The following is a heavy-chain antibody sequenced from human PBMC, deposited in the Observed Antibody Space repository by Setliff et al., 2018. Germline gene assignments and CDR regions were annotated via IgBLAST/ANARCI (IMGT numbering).Heavy chain of an antibody. CDR2: IYSSGNT. J-gene: IGHJ4*02. V-gene: IGHV3-53*01. CDR3: ARRGYSHDSSDYNRRKVFDYFDF. D-gene: IGHD3-22*01. Sequence: GSLKISCAASEFAVSGAYMSWVRQAPGKGLEWVSIIYSSGNTAYTDSVKGRFTISRDTSKNTVYLQMNNVTVEDTAVYFCARRGYSHDSSDYNRRKVFDYFDFWGQGTQVTVS. CDR1: EFAVSGAY.